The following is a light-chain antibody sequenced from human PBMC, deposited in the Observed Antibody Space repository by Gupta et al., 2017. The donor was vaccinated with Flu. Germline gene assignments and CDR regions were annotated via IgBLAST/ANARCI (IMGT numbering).Light chain of an antibody. V-gene: IGLV2-14*03. CDR2: DVS. Sequence: QSALTQPASVSGSPGQSITISCTGTSSDFGGYNYVSWYQHHPGKVPNHMILDVSKRPSGVSSRFSGSKAGTTASPTISGPQAEDEGDYYYTSDTNSRILVFGTGTKLTVL. J-gene: IGLJ1*01. CDR1: SSDFGGYNY. CDR3: TSDTNSRILV.